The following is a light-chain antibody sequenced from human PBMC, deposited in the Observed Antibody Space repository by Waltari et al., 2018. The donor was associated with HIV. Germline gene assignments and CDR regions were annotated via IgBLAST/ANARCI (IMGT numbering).Light chain of an antibody. Sequence: DIVMTQSPVTLSVTPGKRATVPCKATHSVSNNLAWYQQKPGQAPRLLIYGASTRATGIPARFSGSGSGTEFALTISSLQSEDLAVYYCLQYNNWPLLTFGGGTKVEI. CDR2: GAS. CDR3: LQYNNWPLLT. V-gene: IGKV3-15*01. J-gene: IGKJ4*01. CDR1: HSVSNN.